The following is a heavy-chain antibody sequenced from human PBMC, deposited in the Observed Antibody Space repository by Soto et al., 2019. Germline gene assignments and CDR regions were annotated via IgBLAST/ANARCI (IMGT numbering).Heavy chain of an antibody. V-gene: IGHV3-11*06. CDR1: GFTFGDYY. CDR2: ISSSISYT. CDR3: ARSDCSSTSCYIFGYNWFDP. D-gene: IGHD2-2*02. Sequence: GGSLRLSCAASGFTFGDYYMSWIRQAPGKGLEWVSYISSSISYTNYADSVKGRFTISRDNAKNSLYLQMNSLRAEDTAVYYCARSDCSSTSCYIFGYNWFDPWGQGTLVTGSS. J-gene: IGHJ5*02.